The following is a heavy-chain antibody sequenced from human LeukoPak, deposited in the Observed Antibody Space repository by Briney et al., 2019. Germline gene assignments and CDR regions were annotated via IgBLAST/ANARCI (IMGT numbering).Heavy chain of an antibody. V-gene: IGHV4-4*07. Sequence: PSETLSLTCTVSGGTINSYYWSWIRHPAGKGLEWIGRMYSRGSRNYNLSLKSRVTMSVDTSKNQYSLKLRVVTAADTAVYYCVRVGTVSYSYYGMDVWGQGTTVTVSS. CDR1: GGTINSYY. D-gene: IGHD7-27*01. J-gene: IGHJ6*02. CDR2: MYSRGSR. CDR3: VRVGTVSYSYYGMDV.